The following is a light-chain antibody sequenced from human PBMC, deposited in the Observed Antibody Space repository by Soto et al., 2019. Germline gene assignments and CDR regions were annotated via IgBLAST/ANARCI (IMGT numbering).Light chain of an antibody. CDR1: SSDVGGYNY. CDR3: SSYAGSNSRVV. J-gene: IGLJ2*01. CDR2: EVT. V-gene: IGLV2-8*01. Sequence: QSALTQPPSASGSPGQSVTISCTGTSSDVGGYNYVSWYQQHPGKAPKLMIYEVTRRPSGVPDRFSGSKSGNTASLTVSGLQAEDEADYCCSSYAGSNSRVVFGGGTKVTVL.